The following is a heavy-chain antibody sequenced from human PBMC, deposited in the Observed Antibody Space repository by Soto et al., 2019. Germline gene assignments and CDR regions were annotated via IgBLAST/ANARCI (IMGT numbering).Heavy chain of an antibody. Sequence: QITLKESGPTLVKPTQTLTLTCTFSGFSLSTSGVGVGWXRXXPGKALEWLALIYWDDDKRYSPSLKSRLTXXKXXXXXXXXXXXXXXXXXXXXXXYXAHITLKQRXYFDYWGQGTLVTVSS. J-gene: IGHJ4*02. CDR1: GFSLSTSGVG. D-gene: IGHD6-25*01. CDR2: IYWDDDK. V-gene: IGHV2-5*02. CDR3: AHITLKQRXYFDY.